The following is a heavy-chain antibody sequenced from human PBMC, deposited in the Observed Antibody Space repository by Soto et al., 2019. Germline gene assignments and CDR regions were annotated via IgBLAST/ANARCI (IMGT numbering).Heavy chain of an antibody. CDR1: GFTFSSYA. V-gene: IGHV3-23*01. CDR3: AIDVEDSNYAY. D-gene: IGHD4-4*01. Sequence: GGSLRLSCAASGFTFSSYAMSWVRQAPGKGLEWVSGISGSSGSTYYADSVKGRFTISRDNSKNTLYLQMNSLRAEDRALYYCAIDVEDSNYAYWGQGTLVTVSS. J-gene: IGHJ4*02. CDR2: ISGSSGST.